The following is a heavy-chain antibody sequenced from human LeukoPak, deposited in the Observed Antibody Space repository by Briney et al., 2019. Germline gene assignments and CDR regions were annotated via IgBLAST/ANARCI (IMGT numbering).Heavy chain of an antibody. D-gene: IGHD3-10*01. CDR2: INQDGSEK. CDR3: ARDQAMARGVIDAFDM. V-gene: IGHV3-7*01. CDR1: GFTFSSYW. Sequence: PGGSLRLSCAASGFTFSSYWMHWVRQAPGKGLEWVANINQDGSEKKYVDSVKGRFTISRDNAKNSLYVQMDSLRVEDTAVYYCARDQAMARGVIDAFDMWGQGTMVTVSS. J-gene: IGHJ3*02.